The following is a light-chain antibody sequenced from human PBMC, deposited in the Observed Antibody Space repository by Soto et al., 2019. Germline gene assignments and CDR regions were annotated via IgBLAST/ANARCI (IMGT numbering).Light chain of an antibody. J-gene: IGKJ1*01. CDR3: QQYNSCWT. CDR2: KAS. Sequence: DVQMTQSPSTLSASVGDRVSITCRASQSISSWLAWYQQKPGKAPTLLIYKASALGSGVPPRFSGSGSGTEFTLPIGGLQPEDFATYYSQQYNSCWTFGQGTGVEI. V-gene: IGKV1-5*03. CDR1: QSISSW.